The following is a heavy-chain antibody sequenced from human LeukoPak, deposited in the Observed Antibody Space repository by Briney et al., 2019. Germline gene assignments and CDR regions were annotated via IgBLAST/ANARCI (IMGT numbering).Heavy chain of an antibody. Sequence: GESLKISCKGSGYSFTSYWIGWARQMPGKGLEWLGIIYPADSDTRYSPSFQGQVTISVDKSISTAYLQWSSLRASDTAIYYCARRTYNMDGVDVWGQGTTVTVSS. V-gene: IGHV5-51*01. CDR3: ARRTYNMDGVDV. CDR1: GYSFTSYW. CDR2: IYPADSDT. J-gene: IGHJ6*02. D-gene: IGHD5-24*01.